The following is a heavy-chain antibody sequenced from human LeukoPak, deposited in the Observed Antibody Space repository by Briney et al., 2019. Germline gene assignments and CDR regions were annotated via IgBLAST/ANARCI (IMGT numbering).Heavy chain of an antibody. D-gene: IGHD3-22*01. CDR2: IYPGDSDT. Sequence: GESLKISCKGSGYSFTSYWIGWVRQMPGKGLEWMGIIYPGDSDTRYSPSFQGQVTISADKSISTAYLQWSSLKASDTAMYYCARRFPHVSMIVVGGYNWFDPWGQGTLVTVSS. CDR3: ARRFPHVSMIVVGGYNWFDP. CDR1: GYSFTSYW. V-gene: IGHV5-51*01. J-gene: IGHJ5*02.